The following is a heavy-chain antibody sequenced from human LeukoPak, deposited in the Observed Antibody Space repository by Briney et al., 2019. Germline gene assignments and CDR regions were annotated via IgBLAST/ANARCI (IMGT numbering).Heavy chain of an antibody. CDR2: ISSSSSYI. CDR1: GFTFSSYS. J-gene: IGHJ4*02. Sequence: GGSLRLSCAASGFTFSSYSMNWVRQAPGRGLEWVSSISSSSSYIYYADSVKGRFTISVDTSKKQFSLKLSSVTAADTAVYYCARGLSAVVYWGQGTLVTVSS. CDR3: ARGLSAVVY. D-gene: IGHD3-16*02. V-gene: IGHV3-21*01.